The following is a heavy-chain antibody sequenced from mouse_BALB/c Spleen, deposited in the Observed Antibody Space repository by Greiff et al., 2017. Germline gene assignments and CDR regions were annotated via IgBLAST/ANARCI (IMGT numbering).Heavy chain of an antibody. CDR3: ATAYYGNVFAY. Sequence: VQRVESGGGLVKPGGSLKLSCAASGFTFSSYAMSWVRQSPEKRLEWVAEISSGGSYTYYPDTVTGRFTISRDNAKNTLYLEMSSLRSEDTAMYYCATAYYGNVFAYWGQGTLVTVSA. CDR2: ISSGGSYT. J-gene: IGHJ3*01. CDR1: GFTFSSYA. D-gene: IGHD2-10*01. V-gene: IGHV5-9-4*01.